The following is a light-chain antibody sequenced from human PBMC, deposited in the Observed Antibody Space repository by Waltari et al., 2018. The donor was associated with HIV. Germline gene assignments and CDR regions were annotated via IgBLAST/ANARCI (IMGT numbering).Light chain of an antibody. CDR2: EVS. Sequence: QSALTQPASVSGSPGQSITIPRTGTSSAGGASNFVSWYQQYPAKAPKLMIYEVSNRPSGVSDRFSGSKSDNAASLTISGLQAEDEADYYCSSYTSSNAYVVFGGGTKLTVL. J-gene: IGLJ2*01. V-gene: IGLV2-14*01. CDR1: SSAGGASNF. CDR3: SSYTSSNAYVV.